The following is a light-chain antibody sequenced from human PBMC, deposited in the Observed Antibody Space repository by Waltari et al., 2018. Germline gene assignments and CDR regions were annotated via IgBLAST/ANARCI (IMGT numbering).Light chain of an antibody. Sequence: SYELTQPSSVSVSPGQTARITCSGDILPKKFARWFQQKPGQAPGLVIYEDTKRPSGIPERFSGSSSGTAVTLTISGAQVEDEADYYCYSAADNNGVFGGGTKLTVL. CDR3: YSAADNNGV. CDR2: EDT. J-gene: IGLJ3*02. V-gene: IGLV3-27*01. CDR1: ILPKKF.